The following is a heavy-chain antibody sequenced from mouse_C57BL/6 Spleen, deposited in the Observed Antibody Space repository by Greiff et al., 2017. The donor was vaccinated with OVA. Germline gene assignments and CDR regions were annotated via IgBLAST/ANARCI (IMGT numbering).Heavy chain of an antibody. J-gene: IGHJ4*01. CDR3: ARWGTTVPYYAMDY. Sequence: QVQLQQPGAELVMPGASVKLSCKASGYTFTSYWMHWVKQRPGQGLEWIGEIDPSDSYTNYNQKFKGKSTLTVDKSSSTAYMQLSSLTSEDSAVYYCARWGTTVPYYAMDYWGQGTSVTVSS. CDR2: IDPSDSYT. CDR1: GYTFTSYW. D-gene: IGHD1-1*01. V-gene: IGHV1-69*01.